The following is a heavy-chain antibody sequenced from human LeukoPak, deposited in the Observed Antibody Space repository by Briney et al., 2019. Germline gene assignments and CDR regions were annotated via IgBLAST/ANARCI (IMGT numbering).Heavy chain of an antibody. Sequence: SETLSPTCAVYGGSFSGYYWSWIRQPPGKGLEWIGEINHSGSTNYNPSLKSRVTISVDTSKNQFSLKLSSVTAADTAVYYCARAGLYCSSTSCFYYYYYGMDVWGQGATVTVSS. CDR2: INHSGST. J-gene: IGHJ6*02. CDR1: GGSFSGYY. D-gene: IGHD2-2*01. CDR3: ARAGLYCSSTSCFYYYYYGMDV. V-gene: IGHV4-34*01.